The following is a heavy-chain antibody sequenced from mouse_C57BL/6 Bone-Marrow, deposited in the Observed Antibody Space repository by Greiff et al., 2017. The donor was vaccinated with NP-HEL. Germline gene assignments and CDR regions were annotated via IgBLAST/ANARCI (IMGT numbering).Heavy chain of an antibody. J-gene: IGHJ2*01. Sequence: VQLQQSGAELVRPGASVKLSCTASGFNIKDDYMHWVKQRPEQGLEWIGWIDPENGETEYALKFQGKATITADTSANTAYLQLSSLRSEDTAVYYCTTKLRSFDYWGHGTTLTVSS. CDR1: GFNIKDDY. CDR3: TTKLRSFDY. V-gene: IGHV14-4*01. D-gene: IGHD4-1*01. CDR2: IDPENGET.